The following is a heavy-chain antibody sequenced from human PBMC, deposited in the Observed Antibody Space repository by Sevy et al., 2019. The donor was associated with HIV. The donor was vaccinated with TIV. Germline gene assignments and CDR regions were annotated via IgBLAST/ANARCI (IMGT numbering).Heavy chain of an antibody. J-gene: IGHJ5*02. CDR2: IRGNGVIT. Sequence: GGSLRLSCVASGFSGITFTNYAISWVRQAPGRGLEWVSSIRGNGVITYYADSVKGRFTVSRDNSKGTVFLQMSSLRADDTAIYYCASLEWFDDPPGSWGQGTLVTVSS. CDR1: GFSGITFTNYA. D-gene: IGHD3-10*01. CDR3: ASLEWFDDPPGS. V-gene: IGHV3-23*01.